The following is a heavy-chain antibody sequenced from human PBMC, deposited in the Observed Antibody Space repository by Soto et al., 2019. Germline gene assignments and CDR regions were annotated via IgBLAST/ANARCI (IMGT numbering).Heavy chain of an antibody. D-gene: IGHD2-2*03. CDR1: GFTFSNAW. V-gene: IGHV3-15*01. J-gene: IGHJ5*02. CDR3: SRGSFGYYGP. Sequence: GGSLRLSCAASGFTFSNAWMSWVRQAPGKGLEWVGRIKSKTDGGTTDYAAPVKGRFTISRDDSESIAYLQMNSLKTEDSGVYYCSRGSFGYYGPWGPGTLVTVSS. CDR2: IKSKTDGGTT.